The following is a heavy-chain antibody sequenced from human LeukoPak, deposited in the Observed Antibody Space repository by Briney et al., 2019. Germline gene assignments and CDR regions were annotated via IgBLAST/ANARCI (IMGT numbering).Heavy chain of an antibody. CDR2: IYSGGST. V-gene: IGHV3-53*01. J-gene: IGHJ4*02. CDR3: ASSMHPGCFDY. Sequence: GGSLRLSCAASGFTVSSNYMSWVRQAPGEGLEWVSVIYSGGSTYYVDSVKGRFTISRDNSENTLYLQMNSLRAEDTAIYYCASSMHPGCFDYWGQGTLVTVSS. CDR1: GFTVSSNY. D-gene: IGHD6-19*01.